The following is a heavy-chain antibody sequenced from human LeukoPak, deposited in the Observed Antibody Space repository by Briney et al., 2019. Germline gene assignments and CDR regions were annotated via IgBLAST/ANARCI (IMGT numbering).Heavy chain of an antibody. J-gene: IGHJ4*02. V-gene: IGHV3-23*01. CDR1: GFIFSTYG. CDR3: AKDGQRVLYSSGFPYFDY. Sequence: PGGSLRLSCAASGFIFSTYGMSWVRQAPGKGREWVSLITGSGGNSYYADSVKGRFTISRDNSKNTLYLQMNSLRADDTAVYHCAKDGQRVLYSSGFPYFDYWGRGTLVTVSS. CDR2: ITGSGGNS. D-gene: IGHD6-19*01.